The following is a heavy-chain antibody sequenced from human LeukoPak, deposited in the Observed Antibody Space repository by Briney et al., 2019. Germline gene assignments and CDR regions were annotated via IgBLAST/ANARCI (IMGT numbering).Heavy chain of an antibody. CDR2: VNRVGNT. J-gene: IGHJ5*02. CDR3: ARERVVSRYNWFNP. CDR1: GASFSGYS. V-gene: IGHV4-34*01. D-gene: IGHD6-6*01. Sequence: SETLSLTCAVHGASFSGYSWSWVRLPPGKGLEWVGEVNRVGNTIYNPSLKSRVTISIDTSTTQFSLRLTSVTVADTAVYFCARERVVSRYNWFNPWGQGTLVTVSS.